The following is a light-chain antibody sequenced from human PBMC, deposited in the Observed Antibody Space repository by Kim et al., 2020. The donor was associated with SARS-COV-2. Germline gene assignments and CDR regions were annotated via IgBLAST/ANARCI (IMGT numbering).Light chain of an antibody. J-gene: IGKJ1*01. CDR2: HAS. CDR1: QSVTSS. Sequence: VSPGERATLSCRASQSVTSSLAWYQQRPGQAPRLLIYHASTRATGIAARFSGSGSGTEFTLTISSLQSEDSAVYYCQQYNDWPPRTFGQGTKLEI. CDR3: QQYNDWPPRT. V-gene: IGKV3-15*01.